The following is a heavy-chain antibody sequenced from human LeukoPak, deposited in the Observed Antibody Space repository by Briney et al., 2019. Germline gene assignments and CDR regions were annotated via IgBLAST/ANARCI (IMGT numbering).Heavy chain of an antibody. D-gene: IGHD3-10*01. J-gene: IGHJ6*03. CDR1: GGSISSYS. CDR2: IYTSGST. Sequence: PSETLSLTCTVSGGSISSYSWSWIRQPAGKGLEWIGRIYTSGSTNYNPSLKSRVTMSVDTSKNQFSLKLSSVTAADTAVYYCARVGMVRGAIYYYYYYMDVWGKGTTVTISS. CDR3: ARVGMVRGAIYYYYYYMDV. V-gene: IGHV4-4*07.